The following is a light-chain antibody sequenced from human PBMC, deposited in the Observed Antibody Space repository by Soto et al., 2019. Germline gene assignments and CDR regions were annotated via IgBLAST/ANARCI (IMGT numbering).Light chain of an antibody. V-gene: IGLV1-44*01. CDR3: AAWDDSLNGVI. J-gene: IGLJ2*01. Sequence: QSVLTQPPSASGTPGQRITISCSGSSSNIGSHTVNWHQQVPGTAPKLLIYSNNERPSGVPDRFSGSKSGTSASLAISGLQSGDEADYYCAAWDDSLNGVIFGGGTKLT. CDR1: SSNIGSHT. CDR2: SNN.